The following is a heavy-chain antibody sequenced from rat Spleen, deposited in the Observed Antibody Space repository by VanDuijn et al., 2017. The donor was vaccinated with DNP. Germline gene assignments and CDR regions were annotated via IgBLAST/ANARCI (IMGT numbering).Heavy chain of an antibody. V-gene: IGHV5-7*01. CDR1: GFTFSDYN. D-gene: IGHD1-11*01. Sequence: EVQLVESGGGLVQPGRSLKLSCAGTGFTFSDYNMAWVRQAPKKGLEWVASISYDGSRTNYRDSVKGRFTISSENAKSNLYLQIDSLRSEDTATYYGARRGPTVMAYFDYWGQGVMVTVSS. CDR3: ARRGPTVMAYFDY. CDR2: ISYDGSRT. J-gene: IGHJ2*01.